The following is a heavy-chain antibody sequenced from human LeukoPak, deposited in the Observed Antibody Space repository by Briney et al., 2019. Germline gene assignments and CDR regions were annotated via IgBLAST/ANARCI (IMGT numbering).Heavy chain of an antibody. CDR3: VETAMPSRGAFDI. CDR1: GFTFSSYA. J-gene: IGHJ3*02. Sequence: GRSLRLSCAASGFTFSSYAMHWVRQAPGKGLEWVAVISYDGSNKYYADSVKGRFTISRDNSKNTLYLQMNSLRAEDTAVYYCVETAMPSRGAFDIWGQGTMVTVSS. D-gene: IGHD5-18*01. V-gene: IGHV3-30-3*01. CDR2: ISYDGSNK.